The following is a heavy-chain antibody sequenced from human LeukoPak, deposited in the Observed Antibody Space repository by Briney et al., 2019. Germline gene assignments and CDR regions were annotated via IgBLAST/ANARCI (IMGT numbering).Heavy chain of an antibody. CDR1: GFIFSDSN. V-gene: IGHV3-48*01. D-gene: IGHD3-10*01. CDR2: ISSSGNTI. J-gene: IGHJ3*01. CDR3: SRDLGLPGV. Sequence: PGGSLRLSCAASGFIFSDSNMHWVRQAPGTGLEWVSYISSSGNTIYYTDSVRGRFIISRDNAKNSLFLQMNSLRVEDTAVYYCSRDLGLPGVWGQGTVVTVSS.